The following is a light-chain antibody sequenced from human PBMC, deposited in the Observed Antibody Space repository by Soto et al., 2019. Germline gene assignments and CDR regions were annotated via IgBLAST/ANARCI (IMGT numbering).Light chain of an antibody. CDR3: CSHAGSYPGV. J-gene: IGLJ3*02. V-gene: IGLV2-11*01. CDR2: EVS. CDR1: SSDVGAYNH. Sequence: QSALPQPRSVSGSPGQSVTVSCTGTSSDVGAYNHVSWYQQHPGKVPKLIINEVSERPSGVPDRFSGSKSGNTASLTISGLPAEVEAEYYCCSHAGSYPGVFGGGTKLTVL.